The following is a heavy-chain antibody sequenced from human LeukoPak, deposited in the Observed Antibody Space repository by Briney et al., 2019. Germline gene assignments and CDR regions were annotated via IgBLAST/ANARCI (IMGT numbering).Heavy chain of an antibody. J-gene: IGHJ6*02. CDR3: ARIRQYDSSGYYYYYGMDV. Sequence: GRSLRLSCAASGFTFSSYAMHWVRQAPGKGLEWVAVISYDGSNKYYADSVKGRFTISRDNSKNTLYLQMNSLRAEDTAVYYCARIRQYDSSGYYYYYGMDVWGQGTTVTVSS. CDR1: GFTFSSYA. CDR2: ISYDGSNK. D-gene: IGHD3-22*01. V-gene: IGHV3-30*04.